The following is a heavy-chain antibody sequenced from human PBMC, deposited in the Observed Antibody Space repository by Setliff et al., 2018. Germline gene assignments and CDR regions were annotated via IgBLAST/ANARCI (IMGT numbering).Heavy chain of an antibody. J-gene: IGHJ4*02. D-gene: IGHD5-12*01. V-gene: IGHV4-39*07. CDR1: GASVSGNSYY. CDR3: ARGGTFRYFDF. CDR2: TYYSGST. Sequence: ETLSLTCTVSGASVSGNSYYWGWIRQPPGKGLEWIASTYYSGSTYYNPSLKSRVTISVDTSKNQFSLKLRSVTAADTAVYYCARGGTFRYFDFWGQGAPVTVSS.